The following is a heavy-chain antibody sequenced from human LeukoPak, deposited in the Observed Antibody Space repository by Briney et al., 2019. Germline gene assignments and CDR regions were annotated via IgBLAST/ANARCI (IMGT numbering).Heavy chain of an antibody. CDR3: ARGVVVAAMIDY. V-gene: IGHV4-61*02. CDR2: IYTSGST. D-gene: IGHD2-15*01. J-gene: IGHJ4*02. CDR1: GGSISSGSYY. Sequence: TPSETLSLTCTVSGGSISSGSYYWSWIRQPAGKGLEWIGRIYTSGSTNYNPSLKSRVTISVDTSKNQFSLKLSSVTAADTVVYYCARGVVVAAMIDYWGQGTLVTVSS.